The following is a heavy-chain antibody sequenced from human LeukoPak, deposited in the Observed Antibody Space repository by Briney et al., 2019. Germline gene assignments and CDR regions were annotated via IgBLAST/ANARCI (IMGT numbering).Heavy chain of an antibody. V-gene: IGHV3-48*04. CDR1: GFTFSSYS. CDR2: ISSSSSTI. J-gene: IGHJ4*02. D-gene: IGHD3-9*01. Sequence: GGSLRLSCAASGFTFSSYSMNWVRQAPGKGLEWVSYISSSSSTIYYADSVKGRFTISRDNAKNSLYLQMNSLRAEDTALYYCARPYDILTGYYFDYWGQGTLVTVSS. CDR3: ARPYDILTGYYFDY.